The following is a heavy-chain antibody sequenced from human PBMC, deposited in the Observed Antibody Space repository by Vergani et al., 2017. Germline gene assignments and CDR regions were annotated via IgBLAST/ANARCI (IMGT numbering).Heavy chain of an antibody. CDR2: IYYSGST. CDR3: ARGGNPTSLYFDY. J-gene: IGHJ4*02. CDR1: GGSISSGGYY. V-gene: IGHV4-31*03. D-gene: IGHD5-24*01. Sequence: QVQLQQWGAGLLKPSETLSLTCTVSGGSISSGGYYWSWIRQHPGKGLEWIGYIYYSGSTYYNPSLKSRVTISVDTSKNQFSLKLSSVTAADTAVYYCARGGNPTSLYFDYWGQGTLVTVSS.